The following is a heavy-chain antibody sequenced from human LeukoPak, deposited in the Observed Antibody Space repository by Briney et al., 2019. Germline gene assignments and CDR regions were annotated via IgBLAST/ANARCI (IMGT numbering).Heavy chain of an antibody. J-gene: IGHJ4*02. V-gene: IGHV3-48*03. D-gene: IGHD1-26*01. CDR3: AREGGSYYFDY. Sequence: TGGSLRLSCTASGFTFSSYEMNWVRQAPGKGLEWVSYISSGGNTIYYADSVKGRFSISRDNAKNSLYLQMNSLRAEDTAVYYCAREGGSYYFDYWGQGTLVTVSS. CDR1: GFTFSSYE. CDR2: ISSGGNTI.